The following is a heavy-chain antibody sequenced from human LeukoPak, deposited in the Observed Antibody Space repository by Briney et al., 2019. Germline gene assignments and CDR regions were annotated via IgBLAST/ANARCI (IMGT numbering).Heavy chain of an antibody. J-gene: IGHJ3*01. D-gene: IGHD3-22*01. CDR1: GGSFSGYY. V-gene: IGHV4-34*01. Sequence: SETRSLPRAVNGGSFSGYYWSGFRQPPGKGLDWMGEINHSGSTNYNLSLKSRVTISVDTSKNQFSLKLSSVTAADTAVYYCARVRSYYYDSSGYYPDAFDVWGQGTVVTVSS. CDR2: INHSGST. CDR3: ARVRSYYYDSSGYYPDAFDV.